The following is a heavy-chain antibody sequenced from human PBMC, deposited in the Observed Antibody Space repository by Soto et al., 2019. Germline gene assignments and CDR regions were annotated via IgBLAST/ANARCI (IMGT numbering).Heavy chain of an antibody. J-gene: IGHJ6*02. CDR2: ISQSGTT. CDR1: GASISSDNR. CDR3: AKKVPAALRLYYFFGLDV. Sequence: QVQLQESGPGLVKPSGTLSLTCAVSGASISSDNRWTRVRQPPGEGLEWIGEISQSGTTKYNPSLASRVTISVDKSKNQFSLRLTSMTAADTAVYYCAKKVPAALRLYYFFGLDVWGQGTTVTVSS. V-gene: IGHV4-4*02. D-gene: IGHD2-15*01.